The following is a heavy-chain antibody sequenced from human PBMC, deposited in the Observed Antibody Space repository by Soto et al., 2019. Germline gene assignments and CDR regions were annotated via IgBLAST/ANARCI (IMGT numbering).Heavy chain of an antibody. CDR1: GYTCSNNH. V-gene: IGHV1-8*01. Sequence: ASVNVSCKAAGYTCSNNHRNWVRQAPGQGLEWIGWMNTNTNTTDSAEVFEGRVSLTWDTSISTAYMQLNSLKIDDTAVYYCAREVVETSSLWLDPWGQGTLVTVSS. CDR3: AREVVETSSLWLDP. CDR2: MNTNTNTT. D-gene: IGHD6-6*01. J-gene: IGHJ5*02.